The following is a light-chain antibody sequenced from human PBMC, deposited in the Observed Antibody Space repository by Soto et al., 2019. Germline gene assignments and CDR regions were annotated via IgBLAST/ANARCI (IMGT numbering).Light chain of an antibody. V-gene: IGKV1D-16*01. CDR1: QGISRW. CDR2: AAS. J-gene: IGKJ5*01. Sequence: DIQMTQSPSSLSATVGDRVTITCQASQGISRWLVWFQQKPDKAPKSLIYAASNLQSGVPSRFSGSGSGTDFTLTINSLHPEDFATYYCQQYHSYPMTFGQGTRLEIK. CDR3: QQYHSYPMT.